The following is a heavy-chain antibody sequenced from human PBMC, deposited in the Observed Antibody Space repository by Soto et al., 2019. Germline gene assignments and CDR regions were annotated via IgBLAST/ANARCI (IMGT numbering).Heavy chain of an antibody. D-gene: IGHD2-21*01. CDR3: ARGIDLKYGMAV. V-gene: IGHV3-74*01. Sequence: EVQLVGSGGGLVQPGGSLRLSCAASGFTFSDYWMHWARQVPGKGLVWVSRIKGDGTTINYADSVKGRFTVSRDNTKNTAYLQKKSLRAEDTGVYYCARGIDLKYGMAVWGQGTTVTVSS. CDR1: GFTFSDYW. J-gene: IGHJ6*02. CDR2: IKGDGTTI.